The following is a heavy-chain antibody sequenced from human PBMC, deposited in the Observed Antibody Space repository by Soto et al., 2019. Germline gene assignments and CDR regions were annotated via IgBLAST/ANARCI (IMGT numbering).Heavy chain of an antibody. J-gene: IGHJ4*02. CDR2: IYPAVSS. V-gene: IGHV4-38-2*02. CDR3: AREEVGTTFCDN. D-gene: IGHD1-1*01. Sequence: SETLSLTCSVSGFAISRGYYWSWVRQPPGKGLEWIGSIYPAVSSSHNPSLETRVRLSIDTSKNQFTLNLTSVTAADTALDYCAREEVGTTFCDNWGQGIQVTVSS. CDR1: GFAISRGYY.